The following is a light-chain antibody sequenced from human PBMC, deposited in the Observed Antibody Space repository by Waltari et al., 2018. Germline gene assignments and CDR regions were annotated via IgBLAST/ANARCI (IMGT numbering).Light chain of an antibody. CDR1: QSVLYSSNNKNY. J-gene: IGKJ1*01. Sequence: DIVMTQAPDSLAVSLGERATINCKSSQSVLYSSNNKNYLAWYQQKPGQPPNLLIYWASTGESGVPDRFSGSGSGTDVTLAISSLQAEDVAVYYCQQYYSTPWTFGQGTTVAIK. CDR2: WAS. V-gene: IGKV4-1*01. CDR3: QQYYSTPWT.